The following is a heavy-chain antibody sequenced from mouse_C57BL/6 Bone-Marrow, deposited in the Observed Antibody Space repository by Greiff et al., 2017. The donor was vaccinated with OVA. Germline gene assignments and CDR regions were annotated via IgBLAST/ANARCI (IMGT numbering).Heavy chain of an antibody. Sequence: QVQLQQPGAELVRPGTSVKLSCKASGYTFPSYWMHWVKQRPGQGLEWIGVIDPSDSYTNYNQKFKGKATLTVDTSSSTAYMQLSSLTSEGSAVYYCARGMRLRCAWFAYWGQGTLVTVSA. V-gene: IGHV1-59*01. D-gene: IGHD2-4*01. CDR2: IDPSDSYT. J-gene: IGHJ3*01. CDR1: GYTFPSYW. CDR3: ARGMRLRCAWFAY.